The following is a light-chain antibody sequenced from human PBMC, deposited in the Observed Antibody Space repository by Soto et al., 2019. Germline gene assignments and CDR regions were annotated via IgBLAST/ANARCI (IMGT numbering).Light chain of an antibody. Sequence: EIVLTQAPGTLSLSPGERATLSCRASQIVSSTYLAWFQQKPGQAPRLLIYGASTRATGIPDRFSGSGSGKDFNLTISGLEPEDFAVYYCQVYAGSHLWTFRKGTQVDI. CDR3: QVYAGSHLWT. CDR2: GAS. V-gene: IGKV3-20*01. CDR1: QIVSSTY. J-gene: IGKJ1*01.